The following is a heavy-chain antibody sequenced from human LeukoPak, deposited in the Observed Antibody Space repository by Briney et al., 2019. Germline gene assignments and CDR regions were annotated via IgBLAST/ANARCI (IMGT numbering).Heavy chain of an antibody. V-gene: IGHV3-21*01. CDR3: ARDSGGGAFDI. CDR1: GFTFSSYS. J-gene: IGHJ3*02. CDR2: ISSSSSYI. Sequence: GGSLRLSCAASGFTFSSYSMNWVRQAPGKGLEWVSSISSSSSYIYYADSVKGRFTISRDNAKNSLHLQMNSLRAEDTAVYYCARDSGGGAFDIWGQGTMVTVSS. D-gene: IGHD1-26*01.